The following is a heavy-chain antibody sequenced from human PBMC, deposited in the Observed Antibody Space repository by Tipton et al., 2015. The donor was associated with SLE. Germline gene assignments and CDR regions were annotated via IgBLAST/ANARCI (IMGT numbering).Heavy chain of an antibody. V-gene: IGHV3-21*01. CDR3: ARDGAYCSSTSCPGPFYDY. D-gene: IGHD2-2*01. CDR2: ISDRSSYI. J-gene: IGHJ4*02. CDR1: GLTFSTYS. Sequence: GSLRLSCAASGLTFSTYSMNWVRQAPGKGLEWVSSISDRSSYIYYADSVKGRFTISRDNAKNSLYLQMNNLRAEDTAVYYCARDGAYCSSTSCPGPFYDYWGQGTLVTVSS.